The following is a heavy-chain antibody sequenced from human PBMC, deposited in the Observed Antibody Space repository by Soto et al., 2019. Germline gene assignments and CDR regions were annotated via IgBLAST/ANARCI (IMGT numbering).Heavy chain of an antibody. Sequence: ASVKVSCKASGYTFTSYGISWVRQAPGQGLEWMGWISAYNGNTNYAQKLQGRVTMTTDTSTSTAYMELRILRSDDTAVYYCAREGMVAATWGFDPWGQGTLVTVSS. V-gene: IGHV1-18*01. CDR3: AREGMVAATWGFDP. CDR2: ISAYNGNT. D-gene: IGHD2-15*01. J-gene: IGHJ5*02. CDR1: GYTFTSYG.